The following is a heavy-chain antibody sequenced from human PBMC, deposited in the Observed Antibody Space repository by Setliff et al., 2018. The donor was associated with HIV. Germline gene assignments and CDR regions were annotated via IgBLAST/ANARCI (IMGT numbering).Heavy chain of an antibody. D-gene: IGHD3-22*01. V-gene: IGHV4-31*03. CDR2: ISYSGST. CDR1: GGSINSGGYY. Sequence: SETLSLTCTVSGGSINSGGYYWSWIRQHPGKGLEWIGNISYSGSTYYNPSLKSRVTISVDTYNNQFSLQLTSVTAADTAVYYCASRTTMISKAYWYLDLWGRGTLVTVSS. J-gene: IGHJ2*01. CDR3: ASRTTMISKAYWYLDL.